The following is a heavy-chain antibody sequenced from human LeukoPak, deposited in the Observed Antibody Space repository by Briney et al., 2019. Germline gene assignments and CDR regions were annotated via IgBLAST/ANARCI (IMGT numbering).Heavy chain of an antibody. J-gene: IGHJ4*02. CDR3: ASTPGYSRLLGGYCGY. CDR1: GFTFSSYA. Sequence: PGGSLRLSCAASGFTFSSYAMSWVRQAPGKGLEWVSAISGSGGSTYYADSVKGRFTISRDNSKNTLYLQMNSLRAEDTAVYYCASTPGYSRLLGGYCGYWGQGTLVTVSS. V-gene: IGHV3-23*01. CDR2: ISGSGGST. D-gene: IGHD2-21*01.